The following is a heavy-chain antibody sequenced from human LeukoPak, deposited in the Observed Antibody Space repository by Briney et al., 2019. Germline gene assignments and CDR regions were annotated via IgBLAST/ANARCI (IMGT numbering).Heavy chain of an antibody. Sequence: GGSLRLSCAASGFTFSSYGMNWVRQAPGKGLEWVAFIRYDGSNKYYADSVKGRFTISRDNSKNTLYLQMNSLRAEDTAVYYCAKDMGATTPFDYWGQGTLVTVSS. V-gene: IGHV3-30*02. D-gene: IGHD1-26*01. CDR2: IRYDGSNK. J-gene: IGHJ4*02. CDR3: AKDMGATTPFDY. CDR1: GFTFSSYG.